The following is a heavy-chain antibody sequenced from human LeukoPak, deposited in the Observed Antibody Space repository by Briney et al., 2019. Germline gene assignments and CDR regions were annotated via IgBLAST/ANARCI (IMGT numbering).Heavy chain of an antibody. CDR2: IYHSGST. CDR1: GGSISSSNW. J-gene: IGHJ4*02. Sequence: SSETLSLTCAVSGGSISSSNWWSWVRQPPGKGLEWIGEIYHSGSTNYNPSLKSRVTISVDKSKNQFSLKLSSVTAADTAVYYCARHRSKWLQSSFDYWGQGTLVTVSS. V-gene: IGHV4-4*02. D-gene: IGHD5-24*01. CDR3: ARHRSKWLQSSFDY.